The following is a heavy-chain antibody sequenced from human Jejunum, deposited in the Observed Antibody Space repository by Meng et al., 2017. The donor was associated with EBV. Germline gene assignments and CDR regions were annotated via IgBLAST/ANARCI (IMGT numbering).Heavy chain of an antibody. CDR1: RGSFSGYY. CDR2: INHSGST. Sequence: QVRPQQWGAGLLKPSETLSLTCAVDRGSFSGYYWSWIRQHPGKGLEWIGEINHSGSTNYNPSLRSRVTISVETSKNQFSLRLNSVTAADTAVYYCARVAFSYTTRSLDSWGQGTLVTVSS. CDR3: ARVAFSYTTRSLDS. J-gene: IGHJ4*02. D-gene: IGHD3-16*02. V-gene: IGHV4-34*02.